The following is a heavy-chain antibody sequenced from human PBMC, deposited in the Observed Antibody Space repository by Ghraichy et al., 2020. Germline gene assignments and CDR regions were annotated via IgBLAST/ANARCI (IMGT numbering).Heavy chain of an antibody. J-gene: IGHJ6*02. V-gene: IGHV3-30-3*01. CDR3: ARGAAARRKGYYYYYYGMDV. CDR2: ISYDGSNK. Sequence: GGSLRLSCAASGFTFSSYAMHWVRQAPGKGLEWVAVISYDGSNKYYADSVKGRFTISRDNSKNTLYLQMNSLRAEDTAVYYCARGAAARRKGYYYYYYGMDVWGQGTTVTVSS. D-gene: IGHD6-6*01. CDR1: GFTFSSYA.